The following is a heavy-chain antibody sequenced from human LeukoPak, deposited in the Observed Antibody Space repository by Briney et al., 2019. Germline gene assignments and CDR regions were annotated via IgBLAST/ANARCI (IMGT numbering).Heavy chain of an antibody. CDR2: ISSSGSTI. CDR1: GLSFSTYW. V-gene: IGHV3-48*04. D-gene: IGHD6-19*01. Sequence: GSLRLSCEASGLSFSTYWMTWVRQAPGKGLEWVSYISSSGSTIYYADSVKGRFTISRDNAKNSLYLQMNSLRAEDTAVYYCARLPSRSSGWLNYYYYGMDVWGQGTTVTVSS. J-gene: IGHJ6*02. CDR3: ARLPSRSSGWLNYYYYGMDV.